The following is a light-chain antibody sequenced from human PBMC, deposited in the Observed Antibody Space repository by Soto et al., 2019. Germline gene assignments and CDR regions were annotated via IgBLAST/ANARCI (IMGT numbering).Light chain of an antibody. J-gene: IGLJ2*01. Sequence: QSALTQPPSASGSPGQSVTISCTGTSSDVGGYNSVSWYQQHPGKAPKLMIYEVNKRPSGVPDRFSGSKSGNTASLTVSGLQVEDEADYYRSSYGGSNNLVFGGGTKLTFL. CDR2: EVN. CDR1: SSDVGGYNS. CDR3: SSYGGSNNLV. V-gene: IGLV2-8*01.